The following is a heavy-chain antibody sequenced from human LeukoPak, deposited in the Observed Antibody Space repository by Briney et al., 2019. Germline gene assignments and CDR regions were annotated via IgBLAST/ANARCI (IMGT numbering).Heavy chain of an antibody. CDR3: ARDRGYSSSWFQHNWFDP. V-gene: IGHV4-4*02. CDR1: GGSISSSNW. CDR2: IYHSGST. Sequence: PSGTLSLTCAVSGGSISSSNWWSWVRPPPGKGLEWIGEIYHSGSTNYNPSLKSRVTISVDKSKNQFSLKLSSVTAADTAVYYCARDRGYSSSWFQHNWFDPWGQGTLVTVSS. J-gene: IGHJ5*02. D-gene: IGHD6-13*01.